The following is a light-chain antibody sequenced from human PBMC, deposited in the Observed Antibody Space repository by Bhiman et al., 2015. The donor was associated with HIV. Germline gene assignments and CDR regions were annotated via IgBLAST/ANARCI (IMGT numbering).Light chain of an antibody. Sequence: QSALTQPRSVSGSPGQSVTISCSGTSSDVGGHNYVSWYQQHPGKVPKLLIYDVTERPSGVPARFSGSKSGTSASLAITGLQAEDEADYYCQSYDSGLGLYLFGGGTSVSVL. J-gene: IGLJ1*01. V-gene: IGLV2-11*02. CDR3: QSYDSGLGLYL. CDR2: DVT. CDR1: SSDVGGHNY.